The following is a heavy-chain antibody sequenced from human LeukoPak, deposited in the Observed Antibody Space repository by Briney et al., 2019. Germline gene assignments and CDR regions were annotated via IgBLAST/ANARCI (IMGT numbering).Heavy chain of an antibody. CDR3: AKWTRGGYCSSTSCYVDYYYYGMDV. V-gene: IGHV3-30*18. CDR2: ISYDGSNK. J-gene: IGHJ6*02. Sequence: GRSLRLSCAASGFTFSSYGMHWVRQAPGKGLEWVAVISYDGSNKYYADSVKGRFTISRDNSKNTLYLQMNSLRAEDTAVYYCAKWTRGGYCSSTSCYVDYYYYGMDVWGQGTTVTVSS. D-gene: IGHD2-2*01. CDR1: GFTFSSYG.